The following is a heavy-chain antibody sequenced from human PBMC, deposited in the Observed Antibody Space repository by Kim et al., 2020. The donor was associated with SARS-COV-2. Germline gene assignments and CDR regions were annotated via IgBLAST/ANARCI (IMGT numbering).Heavy chain of an antibody. Sequence: SVKVSCKASGFTLTRSSVQWVRQARGQRLEWIGWIAVGSGSTKNAQKFQERVTITRDMSTSTAYMELSSLRSEDTAVYYCVADLIGGDGYKIWGQGTLVTVSS. CDR3: VADLIGGDGYKI. V-gene: IGHV1-58*01. J-gene: IGHJ4*02. CDR1: GFTLTRSS. CDR2: IAVGSGST. D-gene: IGHD2-21*01.